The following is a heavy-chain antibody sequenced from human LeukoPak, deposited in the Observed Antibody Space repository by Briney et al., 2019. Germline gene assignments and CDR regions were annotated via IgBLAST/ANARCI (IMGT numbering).Heavy chain of an antibody. Sequence: PGGSLRLPRAGSGFFFSHRGMIWVRQAPGRRLEWISYISPSGDAVYYGDSLKGRFTVSRDNAKNSPSLHMNNLRGEDTAVYFCTTVDGSTVTTMYFDSWGQGILVTVSS. CDR1: GFFFSHRG. CDR2: ISPSGDAV. CDR3: TTVDGSTVTTMYFDS. D-gene: IGHD4-17*01. J-gene: IGHJ4*02. V-gene: IGHV3-48*03.